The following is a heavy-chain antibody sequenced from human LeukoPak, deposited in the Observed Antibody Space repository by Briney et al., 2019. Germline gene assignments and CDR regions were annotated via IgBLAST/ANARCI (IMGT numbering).Heavy chain of an antibody. V-gene: IGHV3-53*01. D-gene: IGHD1-26*01. CDR1: GFTVSSNY. Sequence: GGSLRLSCAASGFTVSSNYMSWVRQAPGKGLEWVSVIYSGGSTYYADSVKGRFTISRDNSKNTLYLQMNSLRAEDTAVYYCARRSGSYSGFDPWGQGTLVTVPS. CDR3: ARRSGSYSGFDP. J-gene: IGHJ5*02. CDR2: IYSGGST.